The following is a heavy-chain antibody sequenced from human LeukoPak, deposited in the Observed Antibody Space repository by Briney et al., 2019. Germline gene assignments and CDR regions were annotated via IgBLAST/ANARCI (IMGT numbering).Heavy chain of an antibody. CDR2: INHSGST. D-gene: IGHD3-10*01. Sequence: SETLSLTCAVYGGSFSGYYWSWIRQPPGKGLEWIGEINHSGSTNYNPSLKSRVTISVDTSKNQFSLKLSSVTAADTAVYYCARSGPYYYGSGSFGLPSYYFDYWGQGTLVTVSS. CDR1: GGSFSGYY. J-gene: IGHJ4*02. V-gene: IGHV4-34*01. CDR3: ARSGPYYYGSGSFGLPSYYFDY.